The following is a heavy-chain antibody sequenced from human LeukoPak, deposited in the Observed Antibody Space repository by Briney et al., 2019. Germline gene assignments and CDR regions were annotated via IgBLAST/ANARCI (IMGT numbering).Heavy chain of an antibody. J-gene: IGHJ5*02. Sequence: ASVKVSCKASGYTFTGYYMHWVRQAPGQGLEWMGWINPNSGDTNYAQKFQGRVTMTRDTSISTAYMELSRLRSDDTAVYYCARVQIGIYEVDPWGQGTLVTVSS. CDR3: ARVQIGIYEVDP. V-gene: IGHV1-2*02. CDR1: GYTFTGYY. D-gene: IGHD2/OR15-2a*01. CDR2: INPNSGDT.